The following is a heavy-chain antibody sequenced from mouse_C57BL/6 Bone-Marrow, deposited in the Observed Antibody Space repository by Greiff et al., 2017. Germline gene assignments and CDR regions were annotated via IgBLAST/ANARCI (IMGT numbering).Heavy chain of an antibody. V-gene: IGHV5-6*01. D-gene: IGHD3-2*02. CDR2: ISSGGSYT. CDR3: ASPASETAMDY. CDR1: GFTFSSYG. J-gene: IGHJ4*01. Sequence: VESGGDLVKPGGSLKLSCAASGFTFSSYGMSWVRQTPDKRLEWVATISSGGSYTYYPDSVKGRFTISRDNAKNTLYLQMSSLKSEDTAMYYCASPASETAMDYWGQGTSVTVSS.